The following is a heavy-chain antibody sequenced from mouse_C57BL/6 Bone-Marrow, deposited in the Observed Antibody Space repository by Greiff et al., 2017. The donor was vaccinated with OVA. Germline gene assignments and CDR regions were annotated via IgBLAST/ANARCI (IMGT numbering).Heavy chain of an antibody. J-gene: IGHJ1*03. CDR3: AGDGYPHWYFDV. D-gene: IGHD2-3*01. V-gene: IGHV1-52*01. Sequence: QVQLQQPGAELVRPGSSVKLSCKASGYTFTSYWMHWVKQRPIQGLEWIGNIDPSDSETHYNQKFKDKATLTVDKSSSTAYMQLSSLTSEDSAVYYCAGDGYPHWYFDVWGTGTTVTVSS. CDR1: GYTFTSYW. CDR2: IDPSDSET.